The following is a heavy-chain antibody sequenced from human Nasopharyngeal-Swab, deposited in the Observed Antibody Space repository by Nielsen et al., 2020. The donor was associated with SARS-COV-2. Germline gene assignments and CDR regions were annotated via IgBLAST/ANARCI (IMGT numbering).Heavy chain of an antibody. CDR1: GGSISSGGYY. CDR2: IYYSGST. V-gene: IGHV4-31*03. CDR3: AREFYCSSTSCSPGWFDP. D-gene: IGHD2-2*01. Sequence: SETLSLTCTVSGGSISSGGYYWSWIRQHPGKGLEWIGYIYYSGSTYYNPSLKSRVTISVDTSKNQFSLKLSSVTAADTAVYYCAREFYCSSTSCSPGWFDPWGQGTLVTVSS. J-gene: IGHJ5*02.